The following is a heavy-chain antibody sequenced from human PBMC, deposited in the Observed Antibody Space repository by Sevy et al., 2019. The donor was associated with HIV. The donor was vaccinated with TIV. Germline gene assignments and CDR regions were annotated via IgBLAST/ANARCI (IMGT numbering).Heavy chain of an antibody. V-gene: IGHV3-72*01. J-gene: IGHJ4*02. Sequence: GGSLRLSCVASGFTFSDHYMEWVRQAPGMGLEWVGPSRNKANRYTTEYAASVKGRFTISRDVSKNSMYLQMNSLKSDDTAVYYCTRTYCSGGSCNGLFDYWGQGSRVTVSS. D-gene: IGHD2-15*01. CDR2: SRNKANRYTT. CDR1: GFTFSDHY. CDR3: TRTYCSGGSCNGLFDY.